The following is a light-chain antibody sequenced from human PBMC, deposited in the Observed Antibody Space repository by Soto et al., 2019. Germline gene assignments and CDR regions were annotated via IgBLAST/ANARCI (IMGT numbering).Light chain of an antibody. CDR2: DNS. V-gene: IGLV1-51*01. J-gene: IGLJ2*01. CDR1: XSNIGSNF. Sequence: QSVLTQSSSVSAAAGXXVSISCSXXXSNIGSNFVSWYQHFPGSAPKLVIYDNSQRPSGIPDRFSGSKSGSSATLGITGLQTGDEADYYCGTWDSSLSVVVFGGGTQLTVL. CDR3: GTWDSSLSVVV.